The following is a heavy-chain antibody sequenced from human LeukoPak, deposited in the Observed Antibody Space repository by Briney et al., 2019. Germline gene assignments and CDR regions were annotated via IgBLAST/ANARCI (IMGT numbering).Heavy chain of an antibody. Sequence: SETLSLTCTVSGGSISSYYWSWIRQPPGKGLEWIGEINHSGSTNYNPSLKSRVTISVDTSKNQFSLKLSSVTAADTAVYYCAREGVRRYWGQGTLVTVSS. CDR2: INHSGST. CDR1: GGSISSYY. CDR3: AREGVRRY. V-gene: IGHV4-34*01. J-gene: IGHJ4*02.